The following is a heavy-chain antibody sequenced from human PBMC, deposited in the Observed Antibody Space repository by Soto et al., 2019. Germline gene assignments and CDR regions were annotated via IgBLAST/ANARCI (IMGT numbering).Heavy chain of an antibody. CDR3: VSEMPLLGVFDF. D-gene: IGHD3-16*01. CDR2: IRTKSDGATT. J-gene: IGHJ4*02. CDR1: GLTFTNAW. V-gene: IGHV3-15*01. Sequence: EVQLVESGGGLVKPGGSLRLSCAASGLTFTNAWMNWVRQAPGKGLEWVGRIRTKSDGATTEYAAPVKGRIAISRDDLRKMLFLEMNSLDSDDSAVYYCVSEMPLLGVFDFWGQGTLVTVSS.